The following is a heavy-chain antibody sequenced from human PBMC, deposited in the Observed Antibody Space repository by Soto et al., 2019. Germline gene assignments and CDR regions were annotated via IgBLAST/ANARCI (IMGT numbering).Heavy chain of an antibody. Sequence: PGGSLRLSCAASGFTVSSNYMSWVRQAPGKGLEWVSVIYSGGSTYYADSVKGRFTISRHNSKNTLYLQMNSLRAEDTAVYYCARVAYDIFTGYYSPDYYYYMDVWGKGTTVNVSS. J-gene: IGHJ6*03. CDR3: ARVAYDIFTGYYSPDYYYYMDV. CDR2: IYSGGST. V-gene: IGHV3-53*04. CDR1: GFTVSSNY. D-gene: IGHD3-9*01.